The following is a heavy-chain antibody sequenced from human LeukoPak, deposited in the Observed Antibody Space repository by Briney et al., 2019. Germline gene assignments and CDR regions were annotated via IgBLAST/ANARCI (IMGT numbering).Heavy chain of an antibody. J-gene: IGHJ4*02. V-gene: IGHV1-3*03. D-gene: IGHD3-9*01. Sequence: ASVEVSCKASGYTFTIYALHWVRQAPGQRRGWMGWINTANDDTKYSPEFQGRVTITTDTSASTAYMELSSLRSEDMAVYYCAREAGTGYSPFFSYWGQGTLVAVSS. CDR3: AREAGTGYSPFFSY. CDR1: GYTFTIYA. CDR2: INTANDDT.